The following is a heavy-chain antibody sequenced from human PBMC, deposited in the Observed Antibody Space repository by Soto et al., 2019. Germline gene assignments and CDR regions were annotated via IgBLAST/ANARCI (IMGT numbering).Heavy chain of an antibody. CDR2: IYYSGST. Sequence: QVQLQESGPGLVKPSQTLSLTCTVSGGSISSGGYYWSWIRQHPGKGLEWIGYIYYSGSTYYNPSLKSRVTISVDTSKNQFSLKLSSVTAADTAVYYCARERFDLATLAAYDFWSGTGGGAFDIWGQGTMVTVSS. J-gene: IGHJ3*02. D-gene: IGHD3-3*01. V-gene: IGHV4-31*03. CDR3: ARERFDLATLAAYDFWSGTGGGAFDI. CDR1: GGSISSGGYY.